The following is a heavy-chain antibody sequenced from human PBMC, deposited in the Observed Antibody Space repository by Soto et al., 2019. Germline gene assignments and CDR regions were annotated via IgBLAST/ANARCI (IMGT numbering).Heavy chain of an antibody. D-gene: IGHD3-22*01. V-gene: IGHV1-3*01. Sequence: GASVKVSCKDSGYTFTSYTVHWVRQAPGQRLEWMGWINAGNGNTKYSQKFQGRVTITRDTSASTANMELSSLRSEDTAVYYCARDKYYYDSSGSHLAYYFDYWGQGTLVTVSS. CDR1: GYTFTSYT. CDR2: INAGNGNT. J-gene: IGHJ4*02. CDR3: ARDKYYYDSSGSHLAYYFDY.